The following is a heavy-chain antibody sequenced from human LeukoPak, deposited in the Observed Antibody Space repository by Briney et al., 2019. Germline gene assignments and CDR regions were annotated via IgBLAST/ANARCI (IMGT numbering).Heavy chain of an antibody. CDR3: ARDSLNDTVTTH. CDR1: GGTFSSYT. CDR2: IIPILGIA. Sequence: SVKVSCKASGGTFSSYTISWVRQAPGQGLEWMGRIIPILGIANYAQKFQGRVTITADKSTSTAYMALSSLTSEDTAVYYCARDSLNDTVTTHWGQGTLVTVSS. D-gene: IGHD4-11*01. V-gene: IGHV1-69*04. J-gene: IGHJ4*02.